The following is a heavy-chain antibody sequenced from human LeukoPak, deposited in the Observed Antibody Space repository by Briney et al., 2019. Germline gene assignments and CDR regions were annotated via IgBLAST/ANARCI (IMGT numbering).Heavy chain of an antibody. D-gene: IGHD2-15*01. CDR3: AREERGYCSGGSCYIWYFDL. CDR1: GFTFSSYE. V-gene: IGHV3-48*03. Sequence: PGGSLRLSCAASGFTFSSYEMIWVRQAPGKGLEWVSYISSSGSTIYYADSVKGRFTISRDNAKNSLYLQMNSLRAEDSAVYYCAREERGYCSGGSCYIWYFDLWGRGTLVTVSS. CDR2: ISSSGSTI. J-gene: IGHJ2*01.